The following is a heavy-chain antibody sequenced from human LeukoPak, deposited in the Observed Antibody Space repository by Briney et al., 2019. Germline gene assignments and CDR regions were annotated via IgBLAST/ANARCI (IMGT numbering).Heavy chain of an antibody. CDR2: ITGSGGST. D-gene: IGHD6-19*01. J-gene: IGHJ4*02. V-gene: IGHV3-23*01. Sequence: GGSLRLSCAASGFTFSSYAMSWVRQAPGKGLEWVSSITGSGGSTYHADSVRGRFTISRDNSKNTLYLQMNSLRAEDTAVYYCAKGPVAHPAVAGLDYWGQGTLVTVSS. CDR3: AKGPVAHPAVAGLDY. CDR1: GFTFSSYA.